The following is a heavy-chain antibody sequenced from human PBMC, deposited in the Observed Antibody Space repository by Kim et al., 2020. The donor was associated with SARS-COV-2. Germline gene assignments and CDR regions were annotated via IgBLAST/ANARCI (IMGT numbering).Heavy chain of an antibody. CDR3: AKVAGSTSLYYFDY. CDR1: GFTFSSYA. D-gene: IGHD2-2*01. V-gene: IGHV3-23*01. Sequence: GVSLRLSCAASGFTFSSYAMSWVRQAPGKGLEWVSTLIGSAGSTYYADSVKGRFTISRDNSKNTLYLQMNSLRAEDTAVYYCAKVAGSTSLYYFDYWGQGTLVTVSS. CDR2: LIGSAGST. J-gene: IGHJ4*02.